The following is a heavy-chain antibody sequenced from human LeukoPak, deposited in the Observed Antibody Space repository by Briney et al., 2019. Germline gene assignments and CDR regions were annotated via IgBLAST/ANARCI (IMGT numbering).Heavy chain of an antibody. CDR2: IIPIFGTA. V-gene: IGHV1-69*13. CDR3: ARAHKYCSGGSCYSVDNWFDP. CDR1: GGTFSSYA. D-gene: IGHD2-15*01. J-gene: IGHJ5*02. Sequence: ASVKVSCKASGGTFSSYAISWVRQAPGQGLEWMGGIIPIFGTANYAQKFQGRVTITADESTSTAYMELSSLRSEDTAVYYRARAHKYCSGGSCYSVDNWFDPWGQGTLVTVSS.